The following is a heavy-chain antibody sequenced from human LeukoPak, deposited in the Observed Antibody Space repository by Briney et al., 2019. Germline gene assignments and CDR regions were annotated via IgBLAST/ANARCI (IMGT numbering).Heavy chain of an antibody. V-gene: IGHV4-59*01. CDR3: ASQTGYSYGSLYYFDY. J-gene: IGHJ4*02. CDR1: GGSISTYY. CDR2: MYYSGST. D-gene: IGHD5-18*01. Sequence: SETLSLTCTVSGGSISTYYWSWIRQPPGKGLEWIGYMYYSGSTNYNPSLKSRVTISVDTSKNQFSLKLSSVTAADTAVYYCASQTGYSYGSLYYFDYWGQGTLVTVSS.